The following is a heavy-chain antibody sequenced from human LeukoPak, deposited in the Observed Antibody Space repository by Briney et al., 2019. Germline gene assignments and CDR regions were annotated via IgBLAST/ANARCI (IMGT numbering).Heavy chain of an antibody. Sequence: SETLSLTCTVSGVSISSYYWSWVRQPPGKGLEWIGYIYYSGSTNYNPSLKSRVTISVATSKNQFSLKLSSVTAADTAVYYCARERIAAAGRGSFDYWGQGTLVTVSS. J-gene: IGHJ4*02. CDR3: ARERIAAAGRGSFDY. CDR2: IYYSGST. CDR1: GVSISSYY. V-gene: IGHV4-59*01. D-gene: IGHD6-13*01.